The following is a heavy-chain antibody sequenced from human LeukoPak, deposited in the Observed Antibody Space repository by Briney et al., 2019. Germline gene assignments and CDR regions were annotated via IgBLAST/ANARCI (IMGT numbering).Heavy chain of an antibody. CDR1: GGSFSGYY. Sequence: PSETLSLTCAVYGGSFSGYYWSWTRQPPGKGLEWIGEINHSGSTNYNPSLKSRVTISVDTSKNQFSLKLSSVTAADTAVYYCAGVATEGYWGQGTLVTVSS. J-gene: IGHJ4*02. V-gene: IGHV4-34*01. CDR2: INHSGST. D-gene: IGHD5-12*01. CDR3: AGVATEGY.